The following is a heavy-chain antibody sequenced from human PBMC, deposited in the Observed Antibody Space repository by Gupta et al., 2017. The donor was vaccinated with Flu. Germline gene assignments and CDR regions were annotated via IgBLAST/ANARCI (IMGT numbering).Heavy chain of an antibody. J-gene: IGHJ4*02. V-gene: IGHV4-4*07. Sequence: QVQLQASGPGLVTPSETLSLTCSVFGDSIRNHYWSWMRQPAGKGLEWIGRIYSSGETNYNPALKRRATMSMDTSKNQFSLSLTSVTAADTAVYYCARGRPGLGTDYWGQGTLVTVFS. CDR3: ARGRPGLGTDY. CDR2: IYSSGET. CDR1: GDSIRNHY. D-gene: IGHD1-1*01.